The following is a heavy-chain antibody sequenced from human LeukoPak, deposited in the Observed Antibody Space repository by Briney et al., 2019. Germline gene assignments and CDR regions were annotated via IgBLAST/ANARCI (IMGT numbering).Heavy chain of an antibody. CDR3: ARDKSGDYVWGSYRPIDY. J-gene: IGHJ4*02. V-gene: IGHV1-18*01. CDR2: ISAYNGNT. Sequence: ASVTVSCKASGYTFTSYGISWVRQAPGQGLEWMGWISAYNGNTNYAQKLQGRVTMTTDTSTSTAYMELRSLRSDDTAVYYCARDKSGDYVWGSYRPIDYWGQGTLVTVSS. D-gene: IGHD3-16*02. CDR1: GYTFTSYG.